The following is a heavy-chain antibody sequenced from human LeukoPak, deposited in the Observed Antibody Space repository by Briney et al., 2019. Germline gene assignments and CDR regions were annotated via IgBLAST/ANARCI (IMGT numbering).Heavy chain of an antibody. J-gene: IGHJ4*02. Sequence: PSQTLSLTCTVSGGSISSGGYYWSWIRQHPGKGLEWIGYIYYSGSTYYNPSLKSRVTISVDTSKNQFSLKLSSVTAADTAVYYCARGDPQYYYDSSGYYGVIDYWGQGTLVTVSS. V-gene: IGHV4-31*03. D-gene: IGHD3-22*01. CDR2: IYYSGST. CDR1: GGSISSGGYY. CDR3: ARGDPQYYYDSSGYYGVIDY.